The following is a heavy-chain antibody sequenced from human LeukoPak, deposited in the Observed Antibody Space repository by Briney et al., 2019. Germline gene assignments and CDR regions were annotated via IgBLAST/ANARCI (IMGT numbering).Heavy chain of an antibody. Sequence: SETLSLTCTVSGGSISSYYWSWIRQPPGKGLEWIGSIYHSGSTYYNPSLKSRVTISVDTSKNQFSLKLSSVTAADTAVYYCARDYSYTVVTLYYFDYWGQGTLVTVSS. CDR1: GGSISSYY. J-gene: IGHJ4*02. V-gene: IGHV4-38-2*02. D-gene: IGHD4-23*01. CDR2: IYHSGST. CDR3: ARDYSYTVVTLYYFDY.